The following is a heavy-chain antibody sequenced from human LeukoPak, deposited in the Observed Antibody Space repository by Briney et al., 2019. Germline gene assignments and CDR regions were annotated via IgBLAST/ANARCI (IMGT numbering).Heavy chain of an antibody. CDR1: GGSISSYY. J-gene: IGHJ3*02. CDR2: IYYSGST. Sequence: SETLSLTRTVSGGSISSYYWSWIRQPPGKGLEWVGYIYYSGSTNYNPSLKSRVTISVDTSKNQFSLKLSSVTAADTAVYYCARVLRFLEWEPDAFDIWGQGTMVTVSS. V-gene: IGHV4-59*01. D-gene: IGHD3-3*01. CDR3: ARVLRFLEWEPDAFDI.